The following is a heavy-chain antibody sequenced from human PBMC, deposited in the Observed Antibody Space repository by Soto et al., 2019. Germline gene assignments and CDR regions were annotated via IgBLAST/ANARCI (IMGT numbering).Heavy chain of an antibody. D-gene: IGHD3-3*01. J-gene: IGHJ5*02. CDR3: ARAKRITIFGVVEGGFDP. CDR1: GGSFSGYY. V-gene: IGHV4-34*01. Sequence: SETLSLTCAVYGGSFSGYYWSWIRQPPGKGLEWIGEINHSGSTNYNPSLKSRVTISVDTSKNQFSLKLSSVTAADTAVYYCARAKRITIFGVVEGGFDPWGQGTLVTVSS. CDR2: INHSGST.